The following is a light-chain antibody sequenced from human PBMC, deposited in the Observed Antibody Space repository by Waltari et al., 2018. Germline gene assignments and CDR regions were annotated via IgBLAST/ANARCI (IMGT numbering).Light chain of an antibody. CDR2: AAS. V-gene: IGKV1-39*01. Sequence: DIQMTQSPSSLSASVGDRVTISCRASQNIRTNLNWYQQKLGKAPKVLIYAASTLLSGVPSRFSGSGSGTDFTLTITSLQPEDFGTYYCQQSYSTPRSFGGGTKVEVK. CDR1: QNIRTN. CDR3: QQSYSTPRS. J-gene: IGKJ4*01.